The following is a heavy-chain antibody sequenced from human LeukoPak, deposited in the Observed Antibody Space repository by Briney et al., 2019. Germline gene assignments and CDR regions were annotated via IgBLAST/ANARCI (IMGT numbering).Heavy chain of an antibody. D-gene: IGHD6-19*01. CDR3: ARVLGYSSGWQIDY. J-gene: IGHJ4*02. CDR1: GGSLSSYY. CDR2: IYYTGST. Sequence: PSETLSLTCTVSGGSLSSYYWSWIRQPPGKGLEWIGYIYYTGSTNYNPSLKSRVTISLDTSKNQFSLRLSSVTAADTAVYYCARVLGYSSGWQIDYWGQGTLVTVSS. V-gene: IGHV4-59*08.